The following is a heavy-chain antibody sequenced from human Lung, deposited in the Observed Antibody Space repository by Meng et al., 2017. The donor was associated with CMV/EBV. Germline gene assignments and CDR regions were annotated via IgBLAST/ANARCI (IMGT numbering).Heavy chain of an antibody. CDR2: ISSDGSSTR. CDR1: GFTFSTYW. V-gene: IGHV3-74*01. J-gene: IGHJ6*02. Sequence: GGSXRLSCAASGFTFSTYWMHWVRQVPGKGLVWVSRISSDGSSTRSYADSVKGRFTISRDNAKNTLYLQMNSLRAEDTAVYYCVRGAMCSSTSCYKYYYYGMDVWXQGTTVTVSS. D-gene: IGHD2-2*02. CDR3: VRGAMCSSTSCYKYYYYGMDV.